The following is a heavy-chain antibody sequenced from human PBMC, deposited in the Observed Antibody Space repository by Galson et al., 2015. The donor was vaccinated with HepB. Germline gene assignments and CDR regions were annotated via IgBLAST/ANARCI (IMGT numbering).Heavy chain of an antibody. Sequence: SLRLSCAASGFTFSSYAMSWVRQAPGKGLEWVSAISGSGGSTYYADSVKGRFTISRDNSKNTLYLQMNSLRAEDTAVYYCAKEGCSGGSCKFPYYFDYWGQGTLVTVSS. CDR2: ISGSGGST. CDR1: GFTFSSYA. J-gene: IGHJ4*02. CDR3: AKEGCSGGSCKFPYYFDY. D-gene: IGHD2-15*01. V-gene: IGHV3-23*01.